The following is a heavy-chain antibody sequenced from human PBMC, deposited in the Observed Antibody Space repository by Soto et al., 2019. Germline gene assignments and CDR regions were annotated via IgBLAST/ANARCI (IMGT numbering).Heavy chain of an antibody. J-gene: IGHJ6*02. CDR2: ISYDGNIK. Sequence: GGSLRLSCVASAFSFSHYAMHWVRQAPGKGLHCVAVISYDGNIKRYADAVKGRFTISRDNSEITVYLQMNSLSPEDTAVYYCARAGYCSGGRCYSPYYYYYGMDVWGQGTTVTVSS. V-gene: IGHV3-30-3*01. CDR3: ARAGYCSGGRCYSPYYYYYGMDV. D-gene: IGHD2-15*01. CDR1: AFSFSHYA.